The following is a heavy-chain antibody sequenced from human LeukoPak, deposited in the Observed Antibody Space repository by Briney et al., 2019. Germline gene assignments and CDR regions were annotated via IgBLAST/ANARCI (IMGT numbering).Heavy chain of an antibody. CDR1: GFTFSSYA. J-gene: IGHJ3*02. D-gene: IGHD3-10*01. Sequence: GGSLRLSCAASGFTFSSYAMSWVRQAPGKGLEWVSAISGSGGSTYYADSVKGRFTISRDNSKNTLYLQMTSLRAEDTAVYYCAKAKYYYGSGSYYNGDAFDIWGQGTMVTVSS. CDR3: AKAKYYYGSGSYYNGDAFDI. CDR2: ISGSGGST. V-gene: IGHV3-23*01.